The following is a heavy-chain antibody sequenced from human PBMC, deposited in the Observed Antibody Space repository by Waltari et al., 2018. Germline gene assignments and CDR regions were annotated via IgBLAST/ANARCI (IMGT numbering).Heavy chain of an antibody. Sequence: QVQLVASGGGVVQPRGSLRLSCAASGFTFNSYGMHWVRPAPGKGLEWVAFIRYDGSNKYYVDSVKGRFTISRDNSKNTLHLQMNSLSEEDTAVYYCARDPNSSGYPTYFDYWGQGTLVTVSS. CDR1: GFTFNSYG. J-gene: IGHJ4*02. CDR2: IRYDGSNK. V-gene: IGHV3-30*02. D-gene: IGHD3-22*01. CDR3: ARDPNSSGYPTYFDY.